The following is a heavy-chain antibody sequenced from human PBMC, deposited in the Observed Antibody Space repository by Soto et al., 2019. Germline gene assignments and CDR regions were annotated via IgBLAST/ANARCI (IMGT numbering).Heavy chain of an antibody. CDR3: ARNVFGSPSITIFGVVITRTGYFDY. CDR2: IYYSGST. Sequence: SETLSLTCTVSGGSISSGGYYWSWIRQHPGKGLEWIGYIYYSGSTYYNPSLKSRVTISVDTSKNQFSLKLSSVTAADTAVYYCARNVFGSPSITIFGVVITRTGYFDYWGQGTLVTVSS. J-gene: IGHJ4*02. CDR1: GGSISSGGYY. V-gene: IGHV4-31*03. D-gene: IGHD3-3*01.